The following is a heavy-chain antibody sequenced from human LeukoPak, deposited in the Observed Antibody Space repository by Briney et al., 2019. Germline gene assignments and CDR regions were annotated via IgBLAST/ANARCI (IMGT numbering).Heavy chain of an antibody. J-gene: IGHJ4*02. D-gene: IGHD5-18*01. CDR1: GYTFTGYY. Sequence: ASVKVSCKASGYTFTGYYMHWVRQAPGQGLEWMGWINPNSGGTNYAQKFQGRVTITRNTSISTAYMELSSLRSEDTAVYYCVRGYSYGSDYWGQGTLVTVSS. V-gene: IGHV1-2*02. CDR2: INPNSGGT. CDR3: VRGYSYGSDY.